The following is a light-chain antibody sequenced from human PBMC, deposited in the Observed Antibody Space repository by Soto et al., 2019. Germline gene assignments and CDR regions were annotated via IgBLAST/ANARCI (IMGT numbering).Light chain of an antibody. Sequence: EIVLTQSPGTLSLCPGERATLSCRASQSVSSSYLAWYQQKPGQAPRLLIYGASSRATGIPDRFSGSGSGTDFTLTISRLEPEDFAVYYCQRFGSSPLFTFGTGPKVHVK. CDR2: GAS. V-gene: IGKV3-20*01. J-gene: IGKJ3*01. CDR1: QSVSSSY. CDR3: QRFGSSPLFT.